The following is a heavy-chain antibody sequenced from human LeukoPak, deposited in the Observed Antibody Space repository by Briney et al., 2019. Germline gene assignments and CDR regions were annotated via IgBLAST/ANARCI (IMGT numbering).Heavy chain of an antibody. CDR2: ISGRGDTT. CDR1: GFTFSNYG. Sequence: GGSLRLSCAGSGFTFSNYGMTWVRQAPGKGLEWVSAISGRGDTTRYGESVKGRFTVSRDNSKNTLYLQMNSLRAEDTAVYYCARAVYSNYNWFDPWGQGTLVTVSS. D-gene: IGHD4-11*01. V-gene: IGHV3-23*01. J-gene: IGHJ5*02. CDR3: ARAVYSNYNWFDP.